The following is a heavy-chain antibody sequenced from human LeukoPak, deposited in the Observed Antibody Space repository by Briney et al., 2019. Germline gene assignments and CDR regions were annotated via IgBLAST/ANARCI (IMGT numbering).Heavy chain of an antibody. CDR2: VHYTGST. CDR1: GGSISGYY. D-gene: IGHD3-10*01. CDR3: ASLRYGSGSQGALDYGSDY. Sequence: SETLSLTCAVSGGSISGYYWSWIRQPPGKGLEWIGYVHYTGSTNYNPSLKSRLTISVDTSKNQLSLKLNSVTAADTAVYYRASLRYGSGSQGALDYGSDYWGQGTLVTVSS. J-gene: IGHJ4*02. V-gene: IGHV4-59*01.